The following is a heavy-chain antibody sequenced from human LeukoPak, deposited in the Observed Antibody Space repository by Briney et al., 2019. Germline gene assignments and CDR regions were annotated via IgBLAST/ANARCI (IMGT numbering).Heavy chain of an antibody. Sequence: ASVKVSCKASGGTFSSYAISWVRQAPGQGLEWMGGIIPIFGTANYAQKFQGRVTITADESTSTAYMELSSLRSEDTAVYYCARDFPAERGGSHAFDIWGQGTMVTVSS. J-gene: IGHJ3*02. D-gene: IGHD3-16*01. CDR3: ARDFPAERGGSHAFDI. CDR1: GGTFSSYA. V-gene: IGHV1-69*13. CDR2: IIPIFGTA.